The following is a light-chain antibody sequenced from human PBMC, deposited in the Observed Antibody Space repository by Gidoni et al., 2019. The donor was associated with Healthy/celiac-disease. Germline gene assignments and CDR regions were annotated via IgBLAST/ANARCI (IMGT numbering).Light chain of an antibody. CDR1: QSISSY. CDR2: AAS. J-gene: IGKJ1*01. CDR3: QQSYSTPWT. Sequence: DIQMTQSPSSLSASVGYRVTITCRASQSISSYLNWYQQKPGKAPKLLIYAASSLQSGVPSMFSGSGSGTDFTLTISSLQPEDFATYYCQQSYSTPWTFXQXTKVEIK. V-gene: IGKV1-39*01.